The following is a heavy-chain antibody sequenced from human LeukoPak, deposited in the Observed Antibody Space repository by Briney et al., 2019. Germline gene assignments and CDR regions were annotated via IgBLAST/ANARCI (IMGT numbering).Heavy chain of an antibody. V-gene: IGHV1-2*02. Sequence: ASVKVSCKASGYTFTGYYMHWVRQAPGQGLEWMGWINPNSGGTNYAQKFQGRVTMTRDTTISTAYMELSRLRSDDAAVYYCARVYDSGSFSGVWGQGTLVTVSS. D-gene: IGHD3-10*01. CDR3: ARVYDSGSFSGV. CDR1: GYTFTGYY. CDR2: INPNSGGT. J-gene: IGHJ4*02.